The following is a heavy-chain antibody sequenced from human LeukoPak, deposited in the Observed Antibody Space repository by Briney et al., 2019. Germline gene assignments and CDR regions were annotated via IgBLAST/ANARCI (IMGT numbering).Heavy chain of an antibody. Sequence: SETLSLTCAVYGGSFSSYYWSWIRQPPGKGLEWIGEINHSGSTNYNPSLKSRVTISVDTSKNQFSLKLSSVTAADTAVYYCARVRMVRGVMGNRRGCRLYYWGQGTLVTVSS. J-gene: IGHJ4*02. CDR3: ARVRMVRGVMGNRRGCRLYY. V-gene: IGHV4-34*01. CDR2: INHSGST. CDR1: GGSFSSYY. D-gene: IGHD3-10*01.